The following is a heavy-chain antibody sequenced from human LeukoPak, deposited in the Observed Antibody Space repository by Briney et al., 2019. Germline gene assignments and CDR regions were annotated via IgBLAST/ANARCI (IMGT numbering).Heavy chain of an antibody. CDR1: GGSFSGYY. CDR3: AREPLYGSGSYYLLYMDV. CDR2: IYYSGST. V-gene: IGHV4-34*01. D-gene: IGHD3-10*01. Sequence: SETLSLTCAVYGGSFSGYYWSWIRQPPGKGLEWIGSIYYSGSTYYNPSLKSRVTISVDTSKNQFSLKLSSVTAADTAVYYCAREPLYGSGSYYLLYMDVWGKGTTVTVSS. J-gene: IGHJ6*03.